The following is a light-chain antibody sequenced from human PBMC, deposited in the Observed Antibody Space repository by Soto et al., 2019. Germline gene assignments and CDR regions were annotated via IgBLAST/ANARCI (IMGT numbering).Light chain of an antibody. Sequence: DILMTQAPSSLSASVGERVTITCRASQNIKSFLTWYQQKPGKAPKLLIYATSSVQSGVPARFSGGRSGTDFSLSISSLQPEDFATYYCQQTYVAPVTFGGGTKVEI. CDR2: ATS. CDR3: QQTYVAPVT. J-gene: IGKJ4*01. V-gene: IGKV1-39*01. CDR1: QNIKSF.